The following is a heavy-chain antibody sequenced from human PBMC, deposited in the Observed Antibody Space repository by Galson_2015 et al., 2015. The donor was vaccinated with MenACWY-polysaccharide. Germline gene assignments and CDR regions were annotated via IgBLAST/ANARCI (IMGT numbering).Heavy chain of an antibody. CDR3: AKGGREVDNWLDP. Sequence: SLRLSCAVSGFTFSSYVMSWVRQAPGRGLEWDSSITDSGSSTYYVDSVKGRFTIPRDNSKNTLFLQMNSLRADDTAVYYCAKGGREVDNWLDPWGQGALVTVSS. V-gene: IGHV3-23*01. J-gene: IGHJ5*02. CDR1: GFTFSSYV. CDR2: ITDSGSST. D-gene: IGHD1-26*01.